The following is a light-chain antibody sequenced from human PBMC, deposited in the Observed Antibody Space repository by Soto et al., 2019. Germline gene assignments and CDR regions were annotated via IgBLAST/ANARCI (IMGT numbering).Light chain of an antibody. J-gene: IGLJ1*01. V-gene: IGLV1-44*01. CDR1: SSNIGSNT. CDR2: SNN. Sequence: QSVLTQPPSASGSPWQRVTISCSGSSSNIGSNTVNWYQQLPGTAPKLLIYSNNQRPSGVPDRFSGSKSGTSASLAISGLQSEDEADYYCAAWDDSLNGKVFGTGTEVTVL. CDR3: AAWDDSLNGKV.